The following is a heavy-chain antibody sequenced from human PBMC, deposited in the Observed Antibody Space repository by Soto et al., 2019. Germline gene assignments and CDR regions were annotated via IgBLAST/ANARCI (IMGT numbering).Heavy chain of an antibody. J-gene: IGHJ4*02. D-gene: IGHD4-17*01. CDR1: GDSITRGGSY. CDR3: ARGGHGDPPRCDY. CDR2: SYYSGST. V-gene: IGHV4-31*03. Sequence: LLTLSLTCSVSGDSITRGGSYCSWILQHPGKGLEWIGYSYYSGSTYYNPSLKSRVTISVDTSKNQFSLTLSSVTASDTAVDYSARGGHGDPPRCDYRGQGTRVT.